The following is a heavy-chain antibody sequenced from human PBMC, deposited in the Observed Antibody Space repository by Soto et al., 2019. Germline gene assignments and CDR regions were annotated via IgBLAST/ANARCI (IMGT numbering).Heavy chain of an antibody. CDR3: ARSKLRITIFGVVPGPNWFDP. J-gene: IGHJ5*02. CDR1: GGSFSGYY. D-gene: IGHD3-3*01. V-gene: IGHV4-34*01. Sequence: PSETLSLTCAVYGGSFSGYYWSWIRQPPGKGLEWIGEINHSGSTNYNPSLKSRVTISVDTSKNQFSLKLSSVTAADTAVYYCARSKLRITIFGVVPGPNWFDPWGQGTLVTVSS. CDR2: INHSGST.